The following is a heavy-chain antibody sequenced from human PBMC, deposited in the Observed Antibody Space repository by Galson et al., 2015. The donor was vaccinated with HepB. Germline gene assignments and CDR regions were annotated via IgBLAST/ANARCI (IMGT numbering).Heavy chain of an antibody. J-gene: IGHJ4*02. D-gene: IGHD6-19*01. Sequence: CAISGDSVSSNSGSWSWIRQSPSRGLEWLGRTYYRSKWYNDYAVSVKSRISINPDTSKNQFSLLLNSVTPEDTAVYYCARGGSGGYFDYWGQGTLATVSS. V-gene: IGHV6-1*01. CDR3: ARGGSGGYFDY. CDR1: GDSVSSNSGS. CDR2: TYYRSKWYN.